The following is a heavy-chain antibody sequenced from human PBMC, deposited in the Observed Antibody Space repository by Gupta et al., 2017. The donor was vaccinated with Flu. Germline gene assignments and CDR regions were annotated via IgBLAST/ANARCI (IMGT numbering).Heavy chain of an antibody. CDR2: IKQDGSEK. CDR1: GFTFSSYW. CDR3: ARDFYDYVWGSYRFGY. Sequence: EVQLVESGGGWVQPGGSLRLSCAASGFTFSSYWMSWVRQAPGKGLEWVANIKQDGSEKYYVDSVKGRFTISRDNAKNSLYLQMNSLRAEDTAVYYCARDFYDYVWGSYRFGYWGQGTLVTVSS. D-gene: IGHD3-16*02. J-gene: IGHJ4*02. V-gene: IGHV3-7*01.